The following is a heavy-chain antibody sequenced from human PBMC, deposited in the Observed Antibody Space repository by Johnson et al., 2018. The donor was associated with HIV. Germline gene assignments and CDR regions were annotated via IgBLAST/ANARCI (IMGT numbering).Heavy chain of an antibody. CDR2: IGTAGDT. Sequence: VQLVESGGGLVQPGGSLRLSCAASGFTFSSYDMHWVRQATGKGLEWVSAIGTAGDTYYPGSVKGRFTISRDNALNSLYLQMNSLRAEDTALYYCARDHLSSRGTFDIWGQGTMVTVSS. D-gene: IGHD6-13*01. CDR1: GFTFSSYD. CDR3: ARDHLSSRGTFDI. V-gene: IGHV3-13*01. J-gene: IGHJ3*02.